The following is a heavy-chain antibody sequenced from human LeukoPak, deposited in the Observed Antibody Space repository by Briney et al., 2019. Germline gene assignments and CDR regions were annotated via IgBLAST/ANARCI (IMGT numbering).Heavy chain of an antibody. CDR1: GFTFSGSA. J-gene: IGHJ3*02. D-gene: IGHD2-15*01. CDR2: IRSKDNNYAT. CDR3: ARGGYCSGGTCYWFNAFDI. Sequence: PGGSLKLSCAASGFTFSGSAIHWVRQASGKGLEWVGRIRSKDNNYATAYAASVKGRFSVSRDDSKNTAYLQMNSLRAEDTAVYYCARGGYCSGGTCYWFNAFDIWGQGTMVTVSS. V-gene: IGHV3-73*01.